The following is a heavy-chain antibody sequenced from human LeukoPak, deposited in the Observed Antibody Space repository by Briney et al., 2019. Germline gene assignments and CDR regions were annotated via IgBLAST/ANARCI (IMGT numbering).Heavy chain of an antibody. Sequence: ASVKVSCKASGYTFTGYYMHWVRQAPGQGLEWMGRINPNSGGTNYAQKFQGRVTMTRDTSISTAYMELSRLRSDDTAVYYCARAEMPPAAPYNWFDPWGQGTLVTVSS. CDR3: ARAEMPPAAPYNWFDP. CDR2: INPNSGGT. J-gene: IGHJ5*02. D-gene: IGHD2-2*01. CDR1: GYTFTGYY. V-gene: IGHV1-2*06.